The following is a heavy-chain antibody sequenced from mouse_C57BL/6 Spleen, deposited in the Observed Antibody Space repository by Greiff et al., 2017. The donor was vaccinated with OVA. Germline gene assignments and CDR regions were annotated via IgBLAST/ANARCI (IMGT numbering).Heavy chain of an antibody. CDR1: GYTFTDYE. CDR2: IDPETGGT. D-gene: IGHD2-4*01. Sequence: VQLQQSGAELVRPGASVTLSCKASGYTFTDYEMHWVKQTPVHGLEWIGAIDPETGGTAYNQKFKGKAILTADKSSSTAYMELRSLTSEDSAVYYCTRLGLRRGFDYWGQGTTLSVSS. J-gene: IGHJ2*01. CDR3: TRLGLRRGFDY. V-gene: IGHV1-15*01.